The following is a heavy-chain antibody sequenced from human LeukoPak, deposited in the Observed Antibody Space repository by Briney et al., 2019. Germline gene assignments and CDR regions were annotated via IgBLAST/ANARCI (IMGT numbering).Heavy chain of an antibody. D-gene: IGHD2-8*02. Sequence: ASVKVSCKASGGTFSSCAISWVRQAPGQGLEWMGRIIPIFGTANYAQKFQGRVTITTDESTSTAYMELSSLRSEDTAVYYCARASRYWYYMDVWGKGTTVTVSS. CDR2: IIPIFGTA. V-gene: IGHV1-69*05. CDR1: GGTFSSCA. CDR3: ARASRYWYYMDV. J-gene: IGHJ6*03.